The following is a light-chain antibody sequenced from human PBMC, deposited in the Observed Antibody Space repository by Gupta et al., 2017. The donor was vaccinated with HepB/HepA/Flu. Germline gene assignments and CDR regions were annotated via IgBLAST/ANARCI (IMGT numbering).Light chain of an antibody. CDR1: QSISYNY. CDR2: GAS. J-gene: IGKJ2*01. Sequence: EIVLTQSPGTLSLSPGERSSLSCRASQSISYNYLAWYQQKPGRAPRLLIYGASNRRTGVPDRISGSRSGTDFTLTISRLEPEDFAVYYCQLDGSSLYTFGKGTKLEIK. V-gene: IGKV3-20*01. CDR3: QLDGSSLYT.